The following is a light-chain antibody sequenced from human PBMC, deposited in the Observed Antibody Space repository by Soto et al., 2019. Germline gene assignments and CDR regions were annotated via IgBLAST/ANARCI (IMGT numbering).Light chain of an antibody. J-gene: IGLJ2*01. Sequence: QSVLTQPPSASGTPGQRVTISCSGSSSNIGSNIVNWYQQLPGTAPKLLIYNSNQRPSGVPDRFSGSKSGTSASLAISGLQSEDEADYYCASWDDSLSGWVFGGGTQLTVL. CDR1: SSNIGSNI. V-gene: IGLV1-44*01. CDR2: NSN. CDR3: ASWDDSLSGWV.